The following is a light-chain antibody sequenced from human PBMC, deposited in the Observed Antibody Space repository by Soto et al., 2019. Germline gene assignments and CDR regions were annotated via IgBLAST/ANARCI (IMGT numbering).Light chain of an antibody. V-gene: IGKV2-30*01. CDR1: QSLVYSDGNTY. J-gene: IGKJ1*01. CDR2: QVS. CDR3: MQYTHWLST. Sequence: DGVMTQSPLSLPVTLGQPASVSCRSSQSLVYSDGNTYLNWFQQRXGKSPRRXXYQVSNRDSGVPERFRGSGSGTDFTLKISRVEAEDVGVYYCMQYTHWLSTFGQGTKVDIK.